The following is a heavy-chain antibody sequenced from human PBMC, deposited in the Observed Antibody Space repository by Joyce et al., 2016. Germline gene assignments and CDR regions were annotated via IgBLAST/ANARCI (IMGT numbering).Heavy chain of an antibody. CDR3: TRDVSGWLYFDS. J-gene: IGHJ4*02. CDR2: ITYDGNKK. D-gene: IGHD6-19*01. CDR1: GFAFRSYT. V-gene: IGHV3-30-3*01. Sequence: QVQLVEFGGGVVQPGRSLRLSCAASGFAFRSYTMHWVRQAPGKGLEWVADITYDGNKKYYADSVKGRFTISRDNSKNTLFLQMNSVRTEDTAIYHCTRDVSGWLYFDSWGQGTLVTVSS.